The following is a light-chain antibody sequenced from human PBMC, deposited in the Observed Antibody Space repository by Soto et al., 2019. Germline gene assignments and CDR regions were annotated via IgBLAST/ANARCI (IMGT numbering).Light chain of an antibody. CDR2: AAS. CDR3: EQSYSTTPIT. V-gene: IGKV1-39*01. CDR1: QSISSY. J-gene: IGKJ5*01. Sequence: EIQINQSPSSLSASVGDRFTITSRASQSISSYLNWYQQKPGKAPKLLIYAASSLQSGVPSRFSGTGSETDFTLTISSLQPEDFATYYCEQSYSTTPITFGQGTRLEI.